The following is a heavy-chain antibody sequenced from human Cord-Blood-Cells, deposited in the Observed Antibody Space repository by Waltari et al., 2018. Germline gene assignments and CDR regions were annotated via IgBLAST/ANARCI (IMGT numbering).Heavy chain of an antibody. CDR1: GFTFSSYE. V-gene: IGHV3-48*03. CDR2: ISSSGSTI. Sequence: EVQLVESGGGLVQPGGSLRLSCAASGFTFSSYEMNWVRQAPGKGVDWVSYISSSGSTIYYAGSVKGRFTISRDNAKNSLYLQMNSLRAEDTAVYYCASRDVYSGYDDYWGQGTLVTVSS. J-gene: IGHJ4*02. D-gene: IGHD5-12*01. CDR3: ASRDVYSGYDDY.